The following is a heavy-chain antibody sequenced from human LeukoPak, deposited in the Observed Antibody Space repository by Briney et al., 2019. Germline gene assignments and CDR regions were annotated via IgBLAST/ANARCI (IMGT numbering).Heavy chain of an antibody. CDR2: IYTSGST. D-gene: IGHD2-21*01. CDR1: GGSISSYC. V-gene: IGHV4-4*07. J-gene: IGHJ5*02. CDR3: ARGGITGSILDP. Sequence: SETLSLTCTVSGGSISSYCWSWIRQPAGKGLEWTGRIYTSGSTNYNPSLKSRVTMSVDTSKNQFSLKLSSVTAADTAVYYCARGGITGSILDPWGQGTLVTVSS.